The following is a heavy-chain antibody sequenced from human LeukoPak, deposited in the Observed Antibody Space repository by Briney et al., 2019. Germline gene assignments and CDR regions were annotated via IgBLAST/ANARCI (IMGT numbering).Heavy chain of an antibody. CDR3: AREAVTRNYFDY. Sequence: GGSLRLSRAASGFTFSSYWMHWVRQAPGKGLVWVSVIYSGGSTYYADSVKGRFTISRDNSKNTLYLQMNSLRAEDTAVYYCAREAVTRNYFDYWGQGTLVTVSS. CDR2: IYSGGST. V-gene: IGHV3-53*01. D-gene: IGHD4-17*01. CDR1: GFTFSSYW. J-gene: IGHJ4*02.